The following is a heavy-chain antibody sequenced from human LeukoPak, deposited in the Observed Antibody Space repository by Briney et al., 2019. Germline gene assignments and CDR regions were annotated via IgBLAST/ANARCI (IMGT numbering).Heavy chain of an antibody. CDR1: GFTFSSYA. D-gene: IGHD6-13*01. J-gene: IGHJ4*02. CDR3: AKVYSSRFCFDY. Sequence: GGSLRLSCAASGFTFSSYALSWVRQAPGKGLEWVSAISGSGGSTYYADSVKGRFTISRDNSKNTLYLQMNSLRAEDTAVYYCAKVYSSRFCFDYWGQGTLVTVSS. V-gene: IGHV3-23*01. CDR2: ISGSGGST.